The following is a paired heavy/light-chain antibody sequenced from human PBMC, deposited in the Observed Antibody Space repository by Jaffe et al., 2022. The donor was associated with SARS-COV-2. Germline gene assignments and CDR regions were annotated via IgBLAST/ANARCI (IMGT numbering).Light chain of an antibody. V-gene: IGLV3-21*02. CDR2: DDS. CDR1: NIENTD. Sequence: SYVLTQPPSLSVAPGQTATITCGGNNIENTDVHWYQQMPGQAPVVVVYDDSARPSGIPERFSGSNSGNTATLNISRVEAGDEADYYCQVWDINTDYWVFGGGTKLTVL. CDR3: QVWDINTDYWV. J-gene: IGLJ3*02.
Heavy chain of an antibody. CDR3: ARGNGSSYFFDS. Sequence: QVQLQQWGAGLVKPSETLSLTCAVSGGSFSGNYWSWIRQSPGKGLEWIGKIKHRGATNYNPALKSRVTISEDTSKKQSSLKLTSVTAADTAVYFCARGNGSSYFFDSWGQGTLVTVS. D-gene: IGHD6-13*01. CDR2: IKHRGAT. V-gene: IGHV4-34*01. CDR1: GGSFSGNY. J-gene: IGHJ4*02.